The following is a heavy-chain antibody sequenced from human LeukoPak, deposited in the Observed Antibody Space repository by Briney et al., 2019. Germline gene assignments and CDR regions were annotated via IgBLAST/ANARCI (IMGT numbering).Heavy chain of an antibody. CDR2: INHSGST. J-gene: IGHJ5*02. CDR1: GGSFSGYY. CDR3: EGQQLVGGASPQFDP. V-gene: IGHV4-34*01. D-gene: IGHD6-13*01. Sequence: SETLSLTCAVYGGSFSGYYWSWIRQPPVKGLEWIGEINHSGSTNYNPSLKSRVTISVDTSKNQFSLKLSSVTAADTAVYYCEGQQLVGGASPQFDPWGQGTLVTVSS.